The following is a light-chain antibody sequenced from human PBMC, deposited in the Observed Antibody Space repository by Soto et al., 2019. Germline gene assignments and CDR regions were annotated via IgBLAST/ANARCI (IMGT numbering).Light chain of an antibody. J-gene: IGKJ1*01. CDR1: QSGNSIY. Sequence: EIVLTQSPGTLSLSPGVRATLSCRASQSGNSIYLAWYQQNPGHAPRLLIYGASSRATGIPDRFSGSGSGTDFTLTSSRLEPEDFAVYYCHQYDSWTFGQGTKVDIK. CDR3: HQYDSWT. V-gene: IGKV3-20*01. CDR2: GAS.